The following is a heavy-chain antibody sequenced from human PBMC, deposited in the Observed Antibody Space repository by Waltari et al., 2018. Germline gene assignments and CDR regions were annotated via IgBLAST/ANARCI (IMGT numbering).Heavy chain of an antibody. CDR2: INPNTGGT. V-gene: IGHV1-2*02. CDR1: GYNFIGYY. J-gene: IGHJ4*02. Sequence: QVQLVQSGAEVKKPGASVNVSCKASGYNFIGYYIHWVRQAPGQGLEWMGWINPNTGGTKYAQKYQGRVTLTRDTSISTAYMELSSLGSDDMAVFYCARQADRNFDYWGQGTLVTVSS. CDR3: ARQADRNFDY.